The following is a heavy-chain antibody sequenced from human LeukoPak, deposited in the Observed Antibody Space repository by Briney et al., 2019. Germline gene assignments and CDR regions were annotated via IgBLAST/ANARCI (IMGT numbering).Heavy chain of an antibody. CDR3: AGDEYSGYDRDAFDI. CDR1: GGSISSGDYY. CDR2: IYYSGST. J-gene: IGHJ3*02. D-gene: IGHD5-12*01. Sequence: SETLSLTCTVSGGSISSGDYYWSWIRQPPGKGLEWIGYIYYSGSTYYNPSLKSRVTISVDTSKNQFSLKLSSVTAADTAVYYCAGDEYSGYDRDAFDIWGQGTMVTVSS. V-gene: IGHV4-30-4*01.